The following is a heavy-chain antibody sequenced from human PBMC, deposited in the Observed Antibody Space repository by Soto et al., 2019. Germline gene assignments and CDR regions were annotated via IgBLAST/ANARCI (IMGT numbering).Heavy chain of an antibody. J-gene: IGHJ4*02. Sequence: TQSLTCAVSGGSISSGGYSWSWIRQPPGKGLEWIGYIYHSGSTYYNPSLKSRVTISVDTSKNQFSLKLSSVTAADTAVYYCARGWGRIFDYWGQGTLVTVSS. CDR2: IYHSGST. V-gene: IGHV4-30-2*01. CDR3: ARGWGRIFDY. D-gene: IGHD7-27*01. CDR1: GGSISSGGYS.